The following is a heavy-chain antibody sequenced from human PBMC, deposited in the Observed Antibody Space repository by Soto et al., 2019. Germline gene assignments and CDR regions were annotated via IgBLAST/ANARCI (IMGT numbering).Heavy chain of an antibody. CDR2: ISAYNGNT. V-gene: IGHV1-18*01. J-gene: IGHJ6*02. CDR3: ARVLGDYVDPASGLYYYYYGMDV. Sequence: QVQLVQSGAEVKKPGASVKVSCKASGYTFTSYGISWVRQAPGQGLEWMGWISAYNGNTNYAQKLQGRVTMTTDTSTSTXXMXRXXLRSDDTAVYYCARVLGDYVDPASGLYYYYYGMDVWGQGTTVTVSS. D-gene: IGHD4-17*01. CDR1: GYTFTSYG.